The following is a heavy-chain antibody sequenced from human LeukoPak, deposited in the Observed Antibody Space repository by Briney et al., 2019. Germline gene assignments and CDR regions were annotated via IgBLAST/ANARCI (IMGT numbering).Heavy chain of an antibody. Sequence: GGSLRLSCAASGFTFSSYAMHWVRQAPGKGLEWVAVISYDGSNKYYADSVKGRFTISRDNSKNTLYLQTNSLRAEDTAVYYCACGDRYFDWLPDFDYWGQGTLVTVSS. CDR2: ISYDGSNK. CDR3: ACGDRYFDWLPDFDY. J-gene: IGHJ4*02. V-gene: IGHV3-30-3*01. CDR1: GFTFSSYA. D-gene: IGHD3-9*01.